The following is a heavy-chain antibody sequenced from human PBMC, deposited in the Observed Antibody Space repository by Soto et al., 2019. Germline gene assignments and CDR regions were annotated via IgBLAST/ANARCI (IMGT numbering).Heavy chain of an antibody. D-gene: IGHD2-2*01. CDR1: GFTCIDYY. CDR3: ARDGGEIIPAAIGGGYGMDV. Sequence: PGGSPRHSCAASGFTCIDYYMGWIRQAPGKGLEWISYISGSNIYTNYADSVKGRFTVSRDNADNSLYLQMNSLRVEDTAVYYCARDGGEIIPAAIGGGYGMDVWGQGT. V-gene: IGHV3-11*06. CDR2: ISGSNIYT. J-gene: IGHJ6*02.